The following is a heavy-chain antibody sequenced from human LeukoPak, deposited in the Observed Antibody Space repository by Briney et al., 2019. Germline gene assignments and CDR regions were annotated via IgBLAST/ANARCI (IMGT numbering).Heavy chain of an antibody. Sequence: PGGSLRLSCVASGFTFSDYYMSWIRQAPGKGLEWVSYIRSSGTTIHYADSVKGRFTISRDNAKNSLYLQMNSLRSDDTAVYYCAREHSGSYSQPLDYFDYWGQGTLVTVSP. V-gene: IGHV3-11*01. D-gene: IGHD1-26*01. J-gene: IGHJ4*02. CDR3: AREHSGSYSQPLDYFDY. CDR1: GFTFSDYY. CDR2: IRSSGTTI.